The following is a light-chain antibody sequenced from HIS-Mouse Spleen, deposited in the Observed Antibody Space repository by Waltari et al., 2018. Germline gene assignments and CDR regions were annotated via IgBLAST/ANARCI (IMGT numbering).Light chain of an antibody. CDR1: QSISSW. CDR3: QQYNSYPYT. J-gene: IGKJ2*01. V-gene: IGKV1-5*03. Sequence: DIQMTQSPSTLSASVGDRVTITCRASQSISSWLAWYQQKPGKAPKLRIYKASSLESGVPSRFSGSGSGTEFTLTISSLQPDDFATYYCQQYNSYPYTFGQGTKVEIK. CDR2: KAS.